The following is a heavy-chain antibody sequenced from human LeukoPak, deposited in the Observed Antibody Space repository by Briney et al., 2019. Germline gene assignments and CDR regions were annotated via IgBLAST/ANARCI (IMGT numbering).Heavy chain of an antibody. D-gene: IGHD5-18*01. CDR2: ISSSSSYI. J-gene: IGHJ3*02. Sequence: GGSLRLSCAVSGFTFSSYSMNWVRQAPGKGLEWVSSISSSSSYIYYADSVKGRFTIYRDNAKNSLYLQMNSLRAEDTAVYYCARGPHSALDTDDAFDIWGQGTMVTVSS. V-gene: IGHV3-21*01. CDR1: GFTFSSYS. CDR3: ARGPHSALDTDDAFDI.